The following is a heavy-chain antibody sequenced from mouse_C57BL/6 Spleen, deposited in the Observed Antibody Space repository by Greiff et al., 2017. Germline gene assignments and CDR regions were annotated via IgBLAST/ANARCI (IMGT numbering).Heavy chain of an antibody. Sequence: DVKLVESGGGLVKPGGSLKLSCAASGFTFSDYGMHWVRQAPEKGLEWVAYISSGSSTIYYADTVKGRFTISRDNAKNTLFLQMTSLRSEDTAMYYCANDYDRDYYAMDYWGQGTSVTVSS. CDR3: ANDYDRDYYAMDY. D-gene: IGHD2-4*01. V-gene: IGHV5-17*01. CDR1: GFTFSDYG. J-gene: IGHJ4*01. CDR2: ISSGSSTI.